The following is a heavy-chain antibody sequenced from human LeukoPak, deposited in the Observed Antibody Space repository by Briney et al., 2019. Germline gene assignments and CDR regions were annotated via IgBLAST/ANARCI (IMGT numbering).Heavy chain of an antibody. CDR3: ARQESAYYDILTGYYYWFDP. D-gene: IGHD3-9*01. CDR1: GYSFTRDW. Sequence: GESLKISCKGSGYSFTRDWIGWVRQMPGKGLEWMGIIYPGDSDTRYSPSVQGRVTISVDKSISTACLQWSSLKASDTAMYYCARQESAYYDILTGYYYWFDPWGQGTLVTVSS. CDR2: IYPGDSDT. J-gene: IGHJ5*02. V-gene: IGHV5-51*01.